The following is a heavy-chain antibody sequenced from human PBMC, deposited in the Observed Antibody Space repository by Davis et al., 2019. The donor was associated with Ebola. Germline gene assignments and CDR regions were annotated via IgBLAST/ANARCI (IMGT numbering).Heavy chain of an antibody. CDR3: ARVDSSGYYYGMDV. CDR1: GFSVTTNY. CDR2: IYSGGGT. V-gene: IGHV3-53*01. J-gene: IGHJ6*02. Sequence: GESLKISCAASGFSVTTNYMSWVRQAPGKRLEWVSLIYSGGGTYYADSVKGRFTISRDNSKNTLFLQMNSLRVEDTAKYYCARVDSSGYYYGMDVWGQGTTVTVSS. D-gene: IGHD1-26*01.